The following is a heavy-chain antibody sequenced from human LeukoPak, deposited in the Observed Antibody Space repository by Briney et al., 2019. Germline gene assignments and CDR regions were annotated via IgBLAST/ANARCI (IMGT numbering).Heavy chain of an antibody. V-gene: IGHV3-53*01. CDR2: IYSGGST. Sequence: PGGSLRLSCAASGFIVSNNYMSWVRQAPGKGLEWVSVIYSGGSTSYADSVKGRFTISRDNSKNTLYLQLNSLRAEDTAVYYCARDPKYYDTSGYYLGYWGQGPLVTVSS. CDR1: GFIVSNNY. J-gene: IGHJ4*02. CDR3: ARDPKYYDTSGYYLGY. D-gene: IGHD3-22*01.